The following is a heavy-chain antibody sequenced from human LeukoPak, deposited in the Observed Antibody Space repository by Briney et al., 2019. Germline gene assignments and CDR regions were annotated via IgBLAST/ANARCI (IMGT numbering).Heavy chain of an antibody. CDR3: ARGLAGYYPTNWFDP. D-gene: IGHD3-9*01. CDR1: GGSISSSNW. J-gene: IGHJ5*02. Sequence: SETLSLTCAVSGGSISSSNWWSWVRQPPGKGLEGIGEIYHSGSTNYNPSLKSRVTISVDKSKNQFSLKLSSVTAADTAVYYCARGLAGYYPTNWFDPWGQGTLVTVSS. CDR2: IYHSGST. V-gene: IGHV4-4*02.